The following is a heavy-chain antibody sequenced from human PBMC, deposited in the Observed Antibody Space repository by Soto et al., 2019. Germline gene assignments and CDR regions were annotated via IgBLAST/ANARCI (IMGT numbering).Heavy chain of an antibody. V-gene: IGHV4-4*02. CDR2: IYHSGST. D-gene: IGHD4-17*01. CDR1: GGSISSSNW. CDR3: ARDGDYGDSATLN. J-gene: IGHJ4*02. Sequence: QVQLQESGPGLVKPSGTLSLTCAVSGGSISSSNWWSWVRQPPGKGLEWIGEIYHSGSTNYNPSLKRRVTIAVAKSKNQFSRKLSSVTAADTAVYYCARDGDYGDSATLNWGQGTLVTVSS.